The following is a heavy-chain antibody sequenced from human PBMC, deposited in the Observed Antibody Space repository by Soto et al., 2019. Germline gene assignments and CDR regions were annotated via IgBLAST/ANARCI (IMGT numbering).Heavy chain of an antibody. J-gene: IGHJ4*02. D-gene: IGHD6-13*01. CDR3: ARDRIIAAAGTGKDY. V-gene: IGHV1-2*02. CDR1: GYTFTGYY. Sequence: GASVKVSCKASGYTFTGYYMHWVRQAPGQGLEWMGWINPNSGGTNHAQKFQGRFTMTRDTSISKAYMELSRQLSDETAVYYCARDRIIAAAGTGKDYWGQGTLVTVSS. CDR2: INPNSGGT.